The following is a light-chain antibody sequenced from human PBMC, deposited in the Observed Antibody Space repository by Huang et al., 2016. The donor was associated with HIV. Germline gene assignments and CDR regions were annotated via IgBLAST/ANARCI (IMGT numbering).Light chain of an antibody. Sequence: DIQMTQSPPSLSASVGDRVTFTCRADQNIAKSLNWYQQKPGQAPKLLIYTASTLESGVPSRFSGGGSGSRFTLNITHLKPEDFATYYCQQSFTFPRTFG. V-gene: IGKV1-39*01. J-gene: IGKJ1*01. CDR3: QQSFTFPRT. CDR2: TAS. CDR1: QNIAKS.